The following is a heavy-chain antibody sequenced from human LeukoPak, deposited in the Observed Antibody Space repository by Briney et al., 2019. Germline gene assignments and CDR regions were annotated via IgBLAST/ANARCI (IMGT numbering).Heavy chain of an antibody. CDR3: ARAHCSSTSCYGGGWDYYYYYMDV. J-gene: IGHJ6*03. CDR1: GGSISSYY. V-gene: IGHV4-59*01. CDR2: SYYSGST. D-gene: IGHD2-2*01. Sequence: SETLSLTCTVSGGSISSYYWSWIRQPPGKGLEWIGYSYYSGSTNYNPSLKSRVTISVDTSKNQFSLKLSSVTAADTAVYYCARAHCSSTSCYGGGWDYYYYYMDVWGKGTTVTVSS.